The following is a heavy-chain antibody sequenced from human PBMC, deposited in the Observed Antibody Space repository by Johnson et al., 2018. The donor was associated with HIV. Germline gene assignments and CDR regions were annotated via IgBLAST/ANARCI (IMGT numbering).Heavy chain of an antibody. J-gene: IGHJ3*02. CDR1: GFTFSSYG. D-gene: IGHD6-6*01. CDR3: ARDCGSSCTFDI. V-gene: IGHV3-66*01. Sequence: VQLVESGGGLVQPGGSLRLSCAASGFTFSSYGMHWVRQAPGKGLEWVSVIYSGGSTYYADSVKGRFTISRDNSKNTLYLQMNSLRAEDTAVYYCARDCGSSCTFDIWGQGTMVTVSS. CDR2: IYSGGST.